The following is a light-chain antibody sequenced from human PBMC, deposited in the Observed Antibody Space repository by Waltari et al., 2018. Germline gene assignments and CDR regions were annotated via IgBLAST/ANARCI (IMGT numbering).Light chain of an antibody. J-gene: IGLJ2*01. Sequence: QSVLTQPPSVSAAPGQKVTISCSGSSSNIGKNYVCWFRQLPGTAPKLLIYDNEKRLSGIPDRLSGSKSGTSATLGITGLQTGDEANYYCATWDNSLNNVEFGGGTKLTVL. V-gene: IGLV1-51*01. CDR3: ATWDNSLNNVE. CDR1: SSNIGKNY. CDR2: DNE.